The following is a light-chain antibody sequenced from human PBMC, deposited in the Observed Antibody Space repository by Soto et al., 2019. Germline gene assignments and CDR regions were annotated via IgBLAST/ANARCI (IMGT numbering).Light chain of an antibody. V-gene: IGLV4-69*01. CDR3: QTWGTGPQVV. CDR2: LNSDGSH. Sequence: QLVLTQSPSASASLGASVKLTCTLSSGHSSYAIVWHQQQPEKGPRYLMKLNSDGSHSKGDGIPDRFSGSSSGAERYLTISSLQSEDEADYYCQTWGTGPQVVFGGGTKLTVL. CDR1: SGHSSYA. J-gene: IGLJ2*01.